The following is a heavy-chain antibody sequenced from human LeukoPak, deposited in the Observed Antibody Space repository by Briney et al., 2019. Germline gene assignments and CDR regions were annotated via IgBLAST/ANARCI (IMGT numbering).Heavy chain of an antibody. CDR2: VSYDGGTK. CDR3: AGVSFSSGWYRDY. Sequence: GGSLRLSCAASGFTFSNYGMQWVRQAPGKGLEWVAVVSYDGGTKVYADSVKGRFTISRDNAKNTLYLQLNSLRAEDTAVYYCAGVSFSSGWYRDYWGQGTLVTVSS. CDR1: GFTFSNYG. V-gene: IGHV3-30*03. J-gene: IGHJ4*02. D-gene: IGHD6-19*01.